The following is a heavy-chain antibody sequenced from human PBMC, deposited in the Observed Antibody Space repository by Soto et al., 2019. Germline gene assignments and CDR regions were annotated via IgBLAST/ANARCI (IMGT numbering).Heavy chain of an antibody. CDR2: INPSGGST. CDR1: GYTFTSYY. CDR3: TMRVEMDY. D-gene: IGHD1-1*01. Sequence: QVQLVQSGAEVKKPGASVKVSCKASGYTFTSYYIHWVRQAPGQGLEWMGRINPSGGSTNYAQKFQDRLTMTRYTSTSTLYMDLRSLRTEYTAVYYCTMRVEMDYWGQGTRVTVSS. J-gene: IGHJ4*02. V-gene: IGHV1-46*03.